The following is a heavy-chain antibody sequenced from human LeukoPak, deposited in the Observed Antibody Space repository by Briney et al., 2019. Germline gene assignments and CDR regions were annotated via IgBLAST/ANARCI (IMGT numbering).Heavy chain of an antibody. CDR2: INANSGGT. V-gene: IGHV1-2*06. D-gene: IGHD1-26*01. CDR3: ARDVSSTPNWEFDY. CDR1: GYTFADYF. Sequence: ASVKVSCKTSGYTFADYFIHWVRQAPGQGLEWMGRINANSGGTEYEQKFQGRVTMTRDTSISTAYVEVNWLISDDTAIYYSARDVSSTPNWEFDYWGQGTLVTVSS. J-gene: IGHJ4*02.